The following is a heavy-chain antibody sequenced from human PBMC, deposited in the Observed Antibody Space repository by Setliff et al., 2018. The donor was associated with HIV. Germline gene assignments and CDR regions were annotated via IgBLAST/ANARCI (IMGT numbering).Heavy chain of an antibody. V-gene: IGHV4-39*01. Sequence: SETLSLTCTVSAGSIRSSTYYWAWIRQPPGKGLEWIGTIYYSGSAYYNPSLKSRATISVDMSKNQFSLRLSSVTAADTAVYYCIIAYSSGWLAPMGFDSWGQGTLVTVSS. J-gene: IGHJ4*02. CDR2: IYYSGSA. D-gene: IGHD6-19*01. CDR3: IIAYSSGWLAPMGFDS. CDR1: AGSIRSSTYY.